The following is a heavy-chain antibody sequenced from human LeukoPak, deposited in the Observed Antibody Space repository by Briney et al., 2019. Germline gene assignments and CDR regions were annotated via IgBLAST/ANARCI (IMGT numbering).Heavy chain of an antibody. D-gene: IGHD1-1*01. CDR2: IYTSGTT. CDR1: GGSISSYY. V-gene: IGHV4-4*07. CDR3: ARAPTGTGGWNWFDP. Sequence: SETLSLTCTVSGGSISSYYWSWIRQPAGKGLELVGRIYTSGTTNYNPSLKSRVTMSVDTSKNQFSLKLSSVTAADTAVYYCARAPTGTGGWNWFDPWGQGTLVTVSS. J-gene: IGHJ5*02.